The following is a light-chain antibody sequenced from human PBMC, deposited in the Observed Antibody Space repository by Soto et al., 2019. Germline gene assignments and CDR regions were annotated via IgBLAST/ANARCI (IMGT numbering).Light chain of an antibody. CDR3: QHYNSYLEA. CDR2: KAS. CDR1: QTISSW. V-gene: IGKV1-5*03. J-gene: IGKJ1*01. Sequence: DIQMTQSPSTLSGSVGDRVTITCRASQTISSWLAWYQQKPGKAPKLLIYKASTLKSGVPSRVSGSGSGTEFTLTISSLQPDDFATYYCQHYNSYLEAFGQGTKVELK.